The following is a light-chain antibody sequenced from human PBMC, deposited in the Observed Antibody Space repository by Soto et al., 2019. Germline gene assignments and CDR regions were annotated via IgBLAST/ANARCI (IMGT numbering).Light chain of an antibody. J-gene: IGKJ4*01. CDR1: QGIRGW. Sequence: DIQMTHSPSSLSASIGDRVTITCRASQGIRGWLSWYQLKPGKAPKSLIYATSTLQDGVPSRFSGNGSETEFTLIISSLQSEDIATYYCQQYNNSPLTFGGGTKVDIK. CDR3: QQYNNSPLT. V-gene: IGKV1D-16*01. CDR2: ATS.